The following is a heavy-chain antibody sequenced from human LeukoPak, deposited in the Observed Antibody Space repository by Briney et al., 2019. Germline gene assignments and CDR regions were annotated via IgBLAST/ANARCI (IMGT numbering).Heavy chain of an antibody. Sequence: GGSLRLSCAASGFTFDDYGMSWVRQAPGKGLEWVSGINWNGGSTGYADSGKGRFTISRDNAKNSLYLQMNSLRAEDTALYHCARARMRSGSYYRLDYYYGMDVWGQGTTVTVSS. V-gene: IGHV3-20*01. J-gene: IGHJ6*02. CDR3: ARARMRSGSYYRLDYYYGMDV. CDR2: INWNGGST. CDR1: GFTFDDYG. D-gene: IGHD3-10*01.